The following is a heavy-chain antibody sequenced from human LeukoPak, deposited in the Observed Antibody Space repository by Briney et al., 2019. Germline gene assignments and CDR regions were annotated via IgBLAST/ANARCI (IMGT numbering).Heavy chain of an antibody. D-gene: IGHD2-2*01. CDR1: GGTFSSYA. J-gene: IGHJ4*02. CDR2: IIPILGIA. CDR3: ARDCSSTSCYCY. V-gene: IGHV1-69*04. Sequence: VASVKVSCKASGGTFSSYAISWVRQAPGQGLEWMGRIIPILGIANYAQKFQGRVTITADKSTSTAYMELSSLRSEDTAVYYCARDCSSTSCYCYWGQGTLVTASS.